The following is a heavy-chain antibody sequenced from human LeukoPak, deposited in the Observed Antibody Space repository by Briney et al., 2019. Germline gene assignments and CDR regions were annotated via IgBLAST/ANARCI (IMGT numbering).Heavy chain of an antibody. CDR1: GYSFTSYW. CDR3: ARLYDSDSYYFNY. V-gene: IGHV5-51*01. Sequence: GESLKISCKGSGYSFTSYWIAWVRQMPGKGLEWMGIIYPADSDTRYSQSFQGQVTISADKSISTAYLQWSSLKASDTAMYYCARLYDSDSYYFNYWGQGTLVTVSS. D-gene: IGHD3-22*01. CDR2: IYPADSDT. J-gene: IGHJ4*02.